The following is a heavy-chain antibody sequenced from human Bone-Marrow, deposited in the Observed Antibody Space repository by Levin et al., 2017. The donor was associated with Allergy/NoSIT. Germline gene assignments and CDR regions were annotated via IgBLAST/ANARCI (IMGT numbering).Heavy chain of an antibody. D-gene: IGHD4-23*01. CDR2: IIPIFGTA. CDR1: GGTFSSYA. Sequence: GASVKVSCKASGGTFSSYAISWVRQAPGQGLEWMGGIIPIFGTANYAQKFQGRVTITADESTSTAYMELSSLRSEDTAVYYCARDFHHDYGGNRLGYYYGMDVWGQGTTVTVSS. J-gene: IGHJ6*02. V-gene: IGHV1-69*13. CDR3: ARDFHHDYGGNRLGYYYGMDV.